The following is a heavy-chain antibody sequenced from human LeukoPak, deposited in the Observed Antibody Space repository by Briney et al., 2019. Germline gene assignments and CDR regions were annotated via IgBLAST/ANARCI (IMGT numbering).Heavy chain of an antibody. CDR1: RGTFSSYV. Sequence: SVKVSCKASRGTFSSYVISWVRQAPGQGLEWMGRIIPIFGTANYAQKFQGRDTITPDESTSTAYMELSSLRTEDTAVYYCARGRTGTKMGYLDYWGQGTLVTVSS. J-gene: IGHJ4*02. CDR2: IIPIFGTA. V-gene: IGHV1-69*15. CDR3: ARGRTGTKMGYLDY. D-gene: IGHD1-7*01.